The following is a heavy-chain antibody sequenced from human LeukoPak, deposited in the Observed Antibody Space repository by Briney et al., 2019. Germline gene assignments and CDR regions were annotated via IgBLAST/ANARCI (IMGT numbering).Heavy chain of an antibody. V-gene: IGHV1-2*02. J-gene: IGHJ4*02. CDR2: INPNSGGT. CDR1: GYTFTGYY. Sequence: ASVKVSCKASGYTFTGYYMHWVRQAPGQGLEWMGWINPNSGGTNYAQKFQGRVTMTRDTSISTAYMELSRLRSDDTAVYYCARVPPGKAAVPAADDDYWGQGTLVTVSS. CDR3: ARVPPGKAAVPAADDDY. D-gene: IGHD2-2*01.